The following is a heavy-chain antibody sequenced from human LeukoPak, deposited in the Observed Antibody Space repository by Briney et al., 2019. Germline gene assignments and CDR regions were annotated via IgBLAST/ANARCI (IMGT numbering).Heavy chain of an antibody. CDR1: GFSFSTYW. D-gene: IGHD6-13*01. Sequence: QPGGSLRLSCAASGFSFSTYWMTWVRQAPGKGLEWVANIKPDGSEKYYVDSVKGRFTISRDNAKNSLYLQMNSLRSDDTAVYYCARARDEGEQQLVRPYYYYYYYMDVWGKGTTVTVSS. V-gene: IGHV3-7*03. CDR3: ARARDEGEQQLVRPYYYYYYYMDV. J-gene: IGHJ6*03. CDR2: IKPDGSEK.